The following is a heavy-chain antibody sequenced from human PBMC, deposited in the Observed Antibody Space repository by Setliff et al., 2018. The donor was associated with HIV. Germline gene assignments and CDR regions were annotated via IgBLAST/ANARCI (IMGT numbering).Heavy chain of an antibody. V-gene: IGHV3-30*03. D-gene: IGHD3-10*01. CDR3: ARSVIGYYYYGMDV. CDR2: ISKDGSYQ. CDR1: GFTFNSFG. J-gene: IGHJ6*02. Sequence: LRLSCAASGFTFNSFGMHWVRQAPGKGLEWVAVISKDGSYQNYVDSVKGRFTISRDNSKNTLYLQMNSLRAEDTAVYYCARSVIGYYYYGMDVWGQGTLVTVSS.